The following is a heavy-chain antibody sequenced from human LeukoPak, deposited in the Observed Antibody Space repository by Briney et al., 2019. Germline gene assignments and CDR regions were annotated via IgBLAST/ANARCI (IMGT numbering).Heavy chain of an antibody. CDR2: IYYSGST. CDR3: ARLLYYYDSSGYYYSDAFDI. CDR1: GFTVSSNY. D-gene: IGHD3-22*01. J-gene: IGHJ3*02. V-gene: IGHV4-39*01. Sequence: KAGGSLRLSCAASGFTVSSNYMSWVRQPPGKGLEWIGSIYYSGSTYYNPSLKSRVTISVDTSKNQFSLKLSSVTAADTAVYYCARLLYYYDSSGYYYSDAFDIWGQGTMVTVSS.